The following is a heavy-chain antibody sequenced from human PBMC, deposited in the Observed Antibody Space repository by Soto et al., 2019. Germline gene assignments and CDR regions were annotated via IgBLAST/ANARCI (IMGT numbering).Heavy chain of an antibody. D-gene: IGHD3-22*01. CDR3: ARAPYYYDSSGYYPDY. Sequence: PSETLSLTCTVSGGSISSGDYYWSWIRQPPGKGLEWIGYIYYSGSTYYNPSLKSRVTISVDTSKNQFSLKLSSVTAADTAVYYCARAPYYYDSSGYYPDYWGQGTLVTVSS. J-gene: IGHJ4*02. V-gene: IGHV4-30-4*01. CDR2: IYYSGST. CDR1: GGSISSGDYY.